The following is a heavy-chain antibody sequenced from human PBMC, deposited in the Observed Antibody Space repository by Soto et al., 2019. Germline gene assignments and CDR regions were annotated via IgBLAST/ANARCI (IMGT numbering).Heavy chain of an antibody. CDR3: ATSSGALAASFPYYFDY. CDR1: GFTFSSYW. V-gene: IGHV3-7*03. J-gene: IGHJ4*02. D-gene: IGHD6-25*01. CDR2: IKQDGSEK. Sequence: GGSLRLSCAASGFTFSSYWMSWVRQAPGKGLEWVANIKQDGSEKYYVDSVKGRFTISRDNAKNSLYLQMNSLRAEDTAVYYCATSSGALAASFPYYFDYWGQGTLVTVSS.